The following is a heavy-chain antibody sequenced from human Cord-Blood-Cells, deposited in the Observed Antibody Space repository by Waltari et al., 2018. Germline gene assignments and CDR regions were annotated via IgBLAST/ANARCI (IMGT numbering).Heavy chain of an antibody. CDR2: IIPIFGTA. J-gene: IGHJ3*02. CDR1: GGTFSSYA. D-gene: IGHD3-3*01. CDR3: ARGDYDFWSGYYDAFDI. V-gene: IGHV1-69*01. Sequence: QVQLVQSGAEVKKPGSSVKVSCKASGGTFSSYAISWVRLAPGQGLEWMGGIIPIFGTANYAQKFQGRVTITADESTSTAYMELSSLRSEDTAVYYCARGDYDFWSGYYDAFDIWGQGTMVTVSS.